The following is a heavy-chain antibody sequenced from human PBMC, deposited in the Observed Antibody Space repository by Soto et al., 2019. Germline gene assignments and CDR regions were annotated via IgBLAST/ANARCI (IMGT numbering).Heavy chain of an antibody. Sequence: ASVKVSCKASGYSFTSLDINWVRQTAGQGLEWMGWMQPSTGRTGYAQKFQGRVTMTRDTSINTAYMELTTLTSDDTTFYYCARGVSAGVDYWGQGTLVTVSS. CDR3: ARGVSAGVDY. D-gene: IGHD1-26*01. V-gene: IGHV1-8*01. CDR1: GYSFTSLD. J-gene: IGHJ4*02. CDR2: MQPSTGRT.